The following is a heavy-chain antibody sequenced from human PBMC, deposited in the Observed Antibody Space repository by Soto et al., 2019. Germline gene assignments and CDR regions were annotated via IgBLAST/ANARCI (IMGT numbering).Heavy chain of an antibody. J-gene: IGHJ3*02. V-gene: IGHV1-69*01. CDR2: IIPMFGTP. CDR1: GGSVNSHA. CDR3: ARSRNVAEFKVYGGNYYGFDI. D-gene: IGHD2-21*02. Sequence: QVQLEQSGAEVKKAGSSVKVSCKAFGGSVNSHAISWVRQAPGQGLEWMGGIIPMFGTPTYAQKFQAGVTISAEESTSTVYLDLSSLRSEDTAVYYWARSRNVAEFKVYGGNYYGFDIWGQGTMVTVSS.